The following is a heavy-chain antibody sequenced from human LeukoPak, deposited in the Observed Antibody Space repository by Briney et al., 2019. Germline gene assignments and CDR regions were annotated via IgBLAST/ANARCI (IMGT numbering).Heavy chain of an antibody. J-gene: IGHJ4*02. CDR2: IYHSGST. D-gene: IGHD4-11*01. CDR3: ARLIIVTGSRFDY. CDR1: GYSISSGYY. V-gene: IGHV4-38-2*01. Sequence: SETLSLTCAVSGYSISSGYYWGWIRQPPGKGLEWIGSIYHSGSTYYNPSLKSRVTISADTSKNQFSLKLSSVTAADTAVYYCARLIIVTGSRFDYWGQGTLVTVSS.